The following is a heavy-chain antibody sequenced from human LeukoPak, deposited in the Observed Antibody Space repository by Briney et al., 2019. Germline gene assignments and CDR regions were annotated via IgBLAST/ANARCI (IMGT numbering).Heavy chain of an antibody. Sequence: GGSLRLSCAASGFTFSSYTIHWVRQAPGKGLEYVSAISSNGGSTYYANSVKGRFTISRDNSKNTLYLQMGSLRAEDMAVYYCAREKLGGGYVYFDYWGQGTLVTVPS. CDR3: AREKLGGGYVYFDY. CDR2: ISSNGGST. J-gene: IGHJ4*02. V-gene: IGHV3-64*01. CDR1: GFTFSSYT. D-gene: IGHD5-12*01.